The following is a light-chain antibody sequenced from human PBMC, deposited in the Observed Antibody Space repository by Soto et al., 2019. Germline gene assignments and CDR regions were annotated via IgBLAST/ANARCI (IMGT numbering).Light chain of an antibody. V-gene: IGKV1-6*01. Sequence: AIQMTQSPSSLSASVGDRVTITCRASQGIRNNLGWYQQKPGKAPKLLISAVYSLQSGVPSRFSGSGSGTDFTLIIRRLQHEDFAIYYCLQDYNFTWPFGQGTKVEIK. CDR1: QGIRNN. CDR2: AVY. J-gene: IGKJ1*01. CDR3: LQDYNFTWP.